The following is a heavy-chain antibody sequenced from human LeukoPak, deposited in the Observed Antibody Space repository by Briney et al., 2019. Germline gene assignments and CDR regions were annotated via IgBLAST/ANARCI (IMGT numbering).Heavy chain of an antibody. J-gene: IGHJ5*02. CDR1: GFTFSNAW. CDR3: TTENSEVEKYDILTGGENWFDP. V-gene: IGHV3-15*01. Sequence: PGRSLTLSCEASGFTFSNAWMSWVRQAPGKGLEWVGRIKSKTDGGTTDYAAPVKGRFTISRDDSKNTLYLQMNSLKTEDTAVYYCTTENSEVEKYDILTGGENWFDPWGQGTLVTVSS. CDR2: IKSKTDGGTT. D-gene: IGHD3-9*01.